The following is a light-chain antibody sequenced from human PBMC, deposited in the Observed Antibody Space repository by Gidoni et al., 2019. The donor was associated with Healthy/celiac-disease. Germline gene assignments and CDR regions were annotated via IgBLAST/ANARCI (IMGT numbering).Light chain of an antibody. CDR1: QGISSY. J-gene: IGKJ1*01. V-gene: IGKV1-9*01. Sequence: IQLTQSPSSLSASVGDRVTITCRASQGISSYLAWDQQKPGKAPKLLIYAASTLQSGVPSRFSGSGSGTDFTLTISSLQPEDFATYYCQQLNSYPWTFGQGTKVEIK. CDR3: QQLNSYPWT. CDR2: AAS.